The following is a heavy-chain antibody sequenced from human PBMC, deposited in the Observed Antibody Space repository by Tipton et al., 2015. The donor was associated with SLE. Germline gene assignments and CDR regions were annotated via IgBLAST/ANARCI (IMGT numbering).Heavy chain of an antibody. Sequence: QSGAEVKKPGASVKVSCKTSGYTFTSYGVSWVRQAPGQGLEWMGWINAYDGNTNYARKLKGRVTMTTDTSTSTAYMDLRSLRSDDTAVYFCARGHYYGFGRWDYWGQGTLVTVSS. V-gene: IGHV1-18*01. CDR2: INAYDGNT. CDR1: GYTFTSYG. CDR3: ARGHYYGFGRWDY. D-gene: IGHD3-10*01. J-gene: IGHJ4*02.